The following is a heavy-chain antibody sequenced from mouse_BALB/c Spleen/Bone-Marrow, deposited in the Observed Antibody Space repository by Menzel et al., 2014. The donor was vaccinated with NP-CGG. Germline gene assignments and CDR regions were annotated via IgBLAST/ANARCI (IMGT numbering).Heavy chain of an antibody. V-gene: IGHV4-1*02. CDR2: INPESRRI. Sequence: EVNVVESGGGLVQPGGSLKLSCAASGFDFSRYWVSWVRQAPGKGLEWIGVINPESRRINYSPSLKDKFIISRDNAKNTLYLRLNRVRSEDTALYYCARLDYYGYLNVWGQGTTLTVSS. J-gene: IGHJ2*01. CDR3: ARLDYYGYLNV. CDR1: GFDFSRYW. D-gene: IGHD1-2*01.